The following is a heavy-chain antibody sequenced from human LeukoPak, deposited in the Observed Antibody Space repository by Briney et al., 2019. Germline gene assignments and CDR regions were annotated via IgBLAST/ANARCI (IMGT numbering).Heavy chain of an antibody. D-gene: IGHD2-21*01. CDR2: IKRKTDRGTT. J-gene: IGHJ4*02. CDR1: GFTLSNAW. V-gene: IGHV3-15*01. CDR3: APDFQGGIAGVDY. Sequence: RGSLRLSCAASGFTLSNAWMRRVRQAPGKGLEWVGGIKRKTDRGTTDYAAPVNGRFTISRDDSKNTLYLEMNNLKTEDTAVYYCAPDFQGGIAGVDYRGQGTLVTVSS.